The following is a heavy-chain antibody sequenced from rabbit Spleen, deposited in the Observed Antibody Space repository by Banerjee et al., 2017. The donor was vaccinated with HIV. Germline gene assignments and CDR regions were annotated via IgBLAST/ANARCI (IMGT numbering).Heavy chain of an antibody. J-gene: IGHJ6*01. CDR1: GFSFSSGYD. V-gene: IGHV1S45*01. CDR3: ARDTGSSFSTYGMDL. Sequence: QEQLEESGGGLVKPGASLTLTCKASGFSFSSGYDMCWVRQAPGKGLQWIACINTYTGKAVYATWANGRFTISRTSSTTVTLQMTSLTVADTATYFCARDTGSSFSTYGMDLWGQGTLVTVS. CDR2: INTYTGKA. D-gene: IGHD8-1*01.